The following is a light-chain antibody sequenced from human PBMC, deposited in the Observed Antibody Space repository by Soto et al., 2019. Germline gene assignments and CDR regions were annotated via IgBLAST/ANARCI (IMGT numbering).Light chain of an antibody. CDR3: QQRSNWLT. CDR1: QSVSSY. V-gene: IGKV3-11*01. Sequence: EVVLTQSPATLSLSPGERATLSCRPSQSVSSYLAWYQQKPGQAPRLLIYDASNRATGIPARFSGSGSGTDLTLTISSLEPEDFSVYYCQQRSNWLTFGGGTKVEIK. J-gene: IGKJ4*01. CDR2: DAS.